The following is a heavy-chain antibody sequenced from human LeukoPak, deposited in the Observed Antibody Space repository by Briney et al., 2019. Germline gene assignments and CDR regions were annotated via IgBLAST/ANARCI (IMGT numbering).Heavy chain of an antibody. Sequence: PGGSLRLSCAASGFTFSSYGMHWVRQAPGKGLEWVSYITTSNAIYYADSVKGRFTISRDNAKNSLYLQMNSLRDEDTAVYYCARDRMGFDYWGQGTLVTVSS. V-gene: IGHV3-48*02. CDR2: ITTSNAI. D-gene: IGHD2-8*01. CDR3: ARDRMGFDY. CDR1: GFTFSSYG. J-gene: IGHJ4*02.